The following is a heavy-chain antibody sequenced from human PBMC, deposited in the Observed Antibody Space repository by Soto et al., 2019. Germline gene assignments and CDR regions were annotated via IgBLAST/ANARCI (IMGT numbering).Heavy chain of an antibody. Sequence: PSETPSLTCTVSGGSISSGDYYWSWIRQPPGKGLEWIGYIYYSGSTYYNPSLKSRVTISVDTSKNQFSLKVSSVTAADTAVYYCARGNNPIDYWGQGTLVTVSS. J-gene: IGHJ4*02. CDR3: ARGNNPIDY. V-gene: IGHV4-30-4*01. CDR1: GGSISSGDYY. CDR2: IYYSGST.